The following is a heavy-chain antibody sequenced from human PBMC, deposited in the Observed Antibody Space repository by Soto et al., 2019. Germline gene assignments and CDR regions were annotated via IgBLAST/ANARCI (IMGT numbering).Heavy chain of an antibody. CDR1: GDSISTVDYF. J-gene: IGHJ5*01. CDR3: ARGRYCLTGRCFPNWFDS. V-gene: IGHV4-30-4*01. Sequence: SETLSLTCSVSGDSISTVDYFWAWIRQPPGQALEYIGYIYKSATTYYNPSFESRVAISLDTSKSQFSLNVTSVTVADTAVYFCARGRYCLTGRCFPNWFDSWGQGTLVTVSS. CDR2: IYKSATT. D-gene: IGHD2-15*01.